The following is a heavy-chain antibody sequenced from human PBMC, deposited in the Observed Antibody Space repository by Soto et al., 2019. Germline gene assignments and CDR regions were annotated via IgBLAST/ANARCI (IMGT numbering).Heavy chain of an antibody. CDR3: ARDFEEVYCSGGSCYSYYYYGMDV. CDR2: IWYDGSNK. J-gene: IGHJ6*02. Sequence: GGSLRLSCAASGFTFSSYGMHWVRQAPGKGLEWVAVIWYDGSNKYYADSVKGRFTISRDNSKNTLYLQMNSLRAEDTAVYYCARDFEEVYCSGGSCYSYYYYGMDVWGQGTTVTVSS. D-gene: IGHD2-15*01. V-gene: IGHV3-33*01. CDR1: GFTFSSYG.